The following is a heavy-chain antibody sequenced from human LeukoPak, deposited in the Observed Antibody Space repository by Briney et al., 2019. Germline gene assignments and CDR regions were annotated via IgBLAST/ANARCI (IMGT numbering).Heavy chain of an antibody. CDR2: INHSGST. CDR3: ARGLYGDY. V-gene: IGHV4-39*07. CDR1: GGSISSGGYY. Sequence: SETLSLTCTVSGGSISSGGYYWSWIRQHPGKGLEWIGEINHSGSTNYNPSLKSRVTISVDTSKNQFSLKLSSVTAADTAVYYCARGLYGDYWGQGTLVTVSS. J-gene: IGHJ4*02. D-gene: IGHD3-16*01.